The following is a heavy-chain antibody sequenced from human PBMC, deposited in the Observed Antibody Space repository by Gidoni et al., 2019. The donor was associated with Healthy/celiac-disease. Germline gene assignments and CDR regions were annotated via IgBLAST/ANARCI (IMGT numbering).Heavy chain of an antibody. Sequence: QVQLQESGPGMVKPSETLSLTCTGSGGSISSYSWSWIRQPPGKGLEWIGYIYYSGSTNYNPSLKSRVTISVDTSKNQFSLKLSSVTAADTAVYYCARDYGRFDPWGQGTLVTVSS. V-gene: IGHV4-59*01. J-gene: IGHJ5*02. CDR1: GGSISSYS. CDR3: ARDYGRFDP. D-gene: IGHD3-16*01. CDR2: IYYSGST.